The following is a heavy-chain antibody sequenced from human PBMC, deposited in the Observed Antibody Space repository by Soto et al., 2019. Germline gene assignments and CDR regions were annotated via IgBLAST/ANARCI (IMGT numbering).Heavy chain of an antibody. V-gene: IGHV4-59*01. CDR3: ARIVPAATIYFDY. CDR2: IYYSGST. J-gene: IGHJ4*02. Sequence: SETLSLPCTVSGGSISSYYWSWIRQPPGKGLEWIGYIYYSGSTNYNPSLKSRVTISVDTSKNQFSLKLSSVTAADTAVYYCARIVPAATIYFDYWGQGTLVTVSS. D-gene: IGHD2-2*01. CDR1: GGSISSYY.